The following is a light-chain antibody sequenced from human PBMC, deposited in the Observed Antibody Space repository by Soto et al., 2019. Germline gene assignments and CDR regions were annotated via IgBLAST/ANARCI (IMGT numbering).Light chain of an antibody. CDR2: EGS. CDR3: CSYAGSRVV. Sequence: SVLTQPASVSGSPGQSITISCTGTSSDVGSYNLVSWYQQHPGKAPKLMIYEGSKRPSGVSNRFSGSKSGNTASLTISGLQAEDEADYYCCSYAGSRVVFGGGTKLTVL. V-gene: IGLV2-23*01. CDR1: SSDVGSYNL. J-gene: IGLJ2*01.